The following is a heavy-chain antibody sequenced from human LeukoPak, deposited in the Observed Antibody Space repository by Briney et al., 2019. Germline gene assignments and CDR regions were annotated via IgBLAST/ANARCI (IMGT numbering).Heavy chain of an antibody. CDR3: ARGKGIGPRDNWFDP. V-gene: IGHV1-8*01. CDR1: GYTFSSYD. CDR2: MNPSSGNT. J-gene: IGHJ5*02. D-gene: IGHD2-21*01. Sequence: GASVKVSCKTSGYTFSSYDINWVRQATGQGLEWMGCMNPSSGNTGYAQKFQGRVTMNRNTSITTAYMELSSLRSEDTAVYYCARGKGIGPRDNWFDPWGQGTLVTVSS.